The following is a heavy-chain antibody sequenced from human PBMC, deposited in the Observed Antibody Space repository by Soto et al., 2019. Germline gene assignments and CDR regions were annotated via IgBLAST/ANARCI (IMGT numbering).Heavy chain of an antibody. CDR3: ARDRSSGYYDSSGYNWFDP. CDR1: GDSVSSNSAA. CDR2: TYYRSKWYN. V-gene: IGHV6-1*01. D-gene: IGHD3-22*01. J-gene: IGHJ5*02. Sequence: SQTLSLTCAISGDSVSSNSAACNWIRQSPSRGLEWLGRTYYRSKWYNDYAVSVKSRITINPDTSKNQFSLQLNSVTPEDTAVYYCARDRSSGYYDSSGYNWFDPWGQGTLVTVS.